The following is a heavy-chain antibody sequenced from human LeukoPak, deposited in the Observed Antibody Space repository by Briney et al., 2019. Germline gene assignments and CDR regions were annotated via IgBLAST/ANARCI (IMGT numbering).Heavy chain of an antibody. Sequence: GGSLRLSCAASGFTFSSYAMTWVRQAPGEGLEWVSGISCSGGTTYYADSVKGRCTISRDNSKNTLYLQMNSLRTEDTAVYYCARDPYDSSGYPMGYWGQGTLVTVSS. V-gene: IGHV3-23*01. CDR3: ARDPYDSSGYPMGY. J-gene: IGHJ4*02. CDR1: GFTFSSYA. CDR2: ISCSGGTT. D-gene: IGHD3-22*01.